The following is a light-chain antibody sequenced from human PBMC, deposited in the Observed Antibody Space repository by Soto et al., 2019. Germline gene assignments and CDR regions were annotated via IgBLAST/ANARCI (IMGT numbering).Light chain of an antibody. CDR1: QNINTW. Sequence: DIQMTQSPSTLSASVGDRVTIICRASQNINTWLAWYQQKPGKAPNLLIYKASNLESGVPSRFSGSGSGTEFSLTISSLQPDDFATYYCQQYNNYRTFGPGTKVEIK. CDR2: KAS. V-gene: IGKV1-5*03. J-gene: IGKJ1*01. CDR3: QQYNNYRT.